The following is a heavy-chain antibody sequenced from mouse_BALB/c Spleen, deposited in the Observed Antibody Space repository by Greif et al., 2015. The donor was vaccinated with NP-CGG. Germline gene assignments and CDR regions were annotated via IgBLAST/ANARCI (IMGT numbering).Heavy chain of an antibody. J-gene: IGHJ4*01. CDR3: ARGSYDYDGGAMDY. CDR2: ISDGGSYT. V-gene: IGHV5-4*02. D-gene: IGHD2-4*01. CDR1: GFTFSDYY. Sequence: EVKLVESGGGLVKPGGSLKLSCAASGFTFSDYYMYWVRQTPEKRLEWVATISDGGSYTYYPDSVKGRFTISRDNAKNNLYLQMSSLKSEDTAMYYCARGSYDYDGGAMDYWGQGTSVTVSS.